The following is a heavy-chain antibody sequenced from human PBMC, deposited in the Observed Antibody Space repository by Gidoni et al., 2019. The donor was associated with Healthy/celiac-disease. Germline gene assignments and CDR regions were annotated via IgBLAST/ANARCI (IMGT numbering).Heavy chain of an antibody. D-gene: IGHD2-21*02. Sequence: LQLQESGPGLVKPSETLSLTCPVSGGSISSSSYYWGWIRQPPGKGLEWIGSIYYSGSTYYNPSLNSRVTISVDTSKNQFSLKLSSVTAADTAVYYCARGVVVTAPPTRDFDYWGQGTLVTVSS. CDR2: IYYSGST. CDR3: ARGVVVTAPPTRDFDY. CDR1: GGSISSSSYY. V-gene: IGHV4-39*01. J-gene: IGHJ4*02.